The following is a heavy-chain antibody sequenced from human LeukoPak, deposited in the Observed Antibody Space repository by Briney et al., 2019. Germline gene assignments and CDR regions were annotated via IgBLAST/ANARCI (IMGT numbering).Heavy chain of an antibody. J-gene: IGHJ4*02. CDR1: GGTFSSYT. CDR3: ARDLEMAAYFDY. V-gene: IGHV1-69*04. CDR2: IIPILGIA. D-gene: IGHD5-24*01. Sequence: GSSVKVSCKAPGGTFSSYTISWVRQAPGQGHEWMGRIIPILGIANYAQKFQGRVTITADKSTSTAYMELSSLRSEDTAVYYCARDLEMAAYFDYWGQGTLVTVSS.